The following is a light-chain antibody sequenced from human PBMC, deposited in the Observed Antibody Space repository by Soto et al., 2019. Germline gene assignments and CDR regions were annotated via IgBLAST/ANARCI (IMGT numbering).Light chain of an antibody. CDR2: GAS. CDR1: QSSNGD. Sequence: TGMSHSVVALSLSQGETTRLSCRASQSSNGDVAWYQQKVGQTPRLLIHGASTRATGIAARFSGSGSGTEFTLTISGLQSEDFATYYCQQYNNWPVTFGGGTMVDIK. J-gene: IGKJ4*01. CDR3: QQYNNWPVT. V-gene: IGKV3D-15*01.